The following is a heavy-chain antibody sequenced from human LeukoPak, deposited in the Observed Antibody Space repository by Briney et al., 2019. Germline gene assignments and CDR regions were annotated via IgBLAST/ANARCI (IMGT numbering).Heavy chain of an antibody. Sequence: GGSLRLSCAASGFTFSSYSMNWVRQAPGKGLEWVSSISSSSSYIYYADSVKGRFTISRDNAKNSLYLQMNSLRAEDTAVYYCARASGWYEVYYYYYMDVWGKGTTVTVSS. CDR2: ISSSSSYI. CDR1: GFTFSSYS. D-gene: IGHD6-19*01. CDR3: ARASGWYEVYYYYYMDV. J-gene: IGHJ6*03. V-gene: IGHV3-21*01.